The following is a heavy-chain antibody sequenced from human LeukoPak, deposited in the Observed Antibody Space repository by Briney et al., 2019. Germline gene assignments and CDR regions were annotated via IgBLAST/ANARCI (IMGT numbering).Heavy chain of an antibody. CDR1: GGSISGYF. CDR3: ATDPAGHGEYFDY. J-gene: IGHJ4*02. CDR2: IQSSGST. Sequence: PSETLSLTCTVPGGSISGYFWAWIRQPAGKGLEWIGRIQSSGSTNYNPSLKSRVTMSVDTSRNQFSLQLTSVTAADTAVYFCATDPAGHGEYFDYWGQGALVTVSS. D-gene: IGHD3-10*01. V-gene: IGHV4-4*07.